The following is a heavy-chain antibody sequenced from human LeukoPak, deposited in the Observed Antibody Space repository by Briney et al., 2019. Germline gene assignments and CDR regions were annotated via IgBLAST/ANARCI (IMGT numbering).Heavy chain of an antibody. J-gene: IGHJ4*02. Sequence: GRSLRLSCAASGFSFSSYGMHWVRQAPGKGLEWVAIISYDRSKEYYADSVKGRFTISRDDTENTLYLQMNSLSAEDTAVYFCTGSYSYYFDYGGQGTLVTVTS. CDR2: ISYDRSKE. CDR3: TGSYSYYFDY. CDR1: GFSFSSYG. D-gene: IGHD2-15*01. V-gene: IGHV3-30*03.